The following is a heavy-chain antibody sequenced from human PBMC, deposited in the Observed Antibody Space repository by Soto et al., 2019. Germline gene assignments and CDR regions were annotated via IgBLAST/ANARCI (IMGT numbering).Heavy chain of an antibody. D-gene: IGHD4-17*01. CDR3: ARITQGDYFWFDP. V-gene: IGHV2-70*01. J-gene: IGHJ5*02. CDR1: GFSLATSGMC. Sequence: GCGPTLASPTRTLPLTCSFSGFSLATSGMCVGWISHPPGKALEWLALIDWDDGNFYSPSLKTRLTISKDTSKNQVVLTMTNMDPVDTATYFCARITQGDYFWFDPWGPGTMVTVSS. CDR2: IDWDDGN.